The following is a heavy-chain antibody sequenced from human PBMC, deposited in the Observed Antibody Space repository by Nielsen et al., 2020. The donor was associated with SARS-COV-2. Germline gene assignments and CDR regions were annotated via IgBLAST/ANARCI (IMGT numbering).Heavy chain of an antibody. CDR3: ARESGLGTWIAVANDWYFDL. Sequence: SETLSLTCTVSGGSNSSSSYYWGWIRQPPGKGLEWIGSIYYSGSTYYNPSLRSRVTISVDTSKNQFSLKLSSVTAADTAVYYCARESGLGTWIAVANDWYFDLWGRGTLVTVSS. CDR1: GGSNSSSSYY. V-gene: IGHV4-39*02. D-gene: IGHD6-19*01. CDR2: IYYSGST. J-gene: IGHJ2*01.